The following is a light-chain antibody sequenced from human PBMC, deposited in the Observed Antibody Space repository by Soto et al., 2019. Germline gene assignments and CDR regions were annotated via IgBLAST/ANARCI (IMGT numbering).Light chain of an antibody. CDR1: SSNIGSHT. V-gene: IGLV1-44*01. J-gene: IGLJ2*01. Sequence: QSVLTQPPSTSGTPGQRVAISCSGTSSNIGSHTVNWYQQLPGTAPKLLIYGDDQRPSGVPDRFSGSKSGTSASLAITGLQAEDEADYYCQSYDSTLSGSRVFGGGTKVTVL. CDR2: GDD. CDR3: QSYDSTLSGSRV.